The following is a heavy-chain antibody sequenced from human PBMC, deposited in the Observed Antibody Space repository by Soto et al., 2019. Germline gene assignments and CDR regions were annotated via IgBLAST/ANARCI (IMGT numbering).Heavy chain of an antibody. V-gene: IGHV4-31*03. CDR3: ARDTSSAPYYNHGMDV. Sequence: QVQLQESGPGLVKPSQTLTLTCTASGGSISISGYHWTWIRQHPGQGLEWIGSIYYSGTTYYNPSLQSRLTMSIDTSANQFSLRLTSVTAADTAVYYCARDTSSAPYYNHGMDVWVQGTTVTFSS. CDR2: IYYSGTT. D-gene: IGHD2-2*01. CDR1: GGSISISGYH. J-gene: IGHJ6*02.